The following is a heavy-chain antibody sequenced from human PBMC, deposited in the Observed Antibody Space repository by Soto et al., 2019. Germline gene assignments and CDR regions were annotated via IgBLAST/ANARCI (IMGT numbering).Heavy chain of an antibody. CDR1: GFTFRSFT. Sequence: GGSLRLSCAASGFTFRSFTMNWVRQAPGKGLEWVSTISSNSAYIYYTDALRGRFTISRDNAKNSLHLQMNSLRAEDTAVYYCTSDASRDSSARGWFDPWGPGTLVTVYS. J-gene: IGHJ5*02. CDR3: TSDASRDSSARGWFDP. V-gene: IGHV3-21*01. CDR2: ISSNSAYI. D-gene: IGHD6-13*01.